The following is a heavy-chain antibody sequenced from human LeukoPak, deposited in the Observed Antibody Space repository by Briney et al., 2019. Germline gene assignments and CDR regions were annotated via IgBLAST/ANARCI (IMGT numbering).Heavy chain of an antibody. D-gene: IGHD2-21*02. Sequence: GGSLRLSCAASEFTFSTYGMHWVRQAPGKGLEWVTFLRGSTEAEYYTDSVKGRFTISRDISKNTLYLQMNSLRPEDTAVYYCAKGAYDYYNYCDSWGQGTLVTVSS. V-gene: IGHV3-30*02. CDR3: AKGAYDYYNYCDS. CDR2: LRGSTEAE. CDR1: EFTFSTYG. J-gene: IGHJ4*02.